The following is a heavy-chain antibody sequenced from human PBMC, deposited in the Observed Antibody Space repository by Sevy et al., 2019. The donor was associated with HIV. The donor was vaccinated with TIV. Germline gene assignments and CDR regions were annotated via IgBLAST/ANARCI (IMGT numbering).Heavy chain of an antibody. D-gene: IGHD6-13*01. CDR1: GFTFSNYW. Sequence: GGSLRLSCAASGFTFSNYWMNWVRQAPGKGLEWVANIKQDGSVKYYVDSVKAGFTISRDNAKNSLYLQMNSLRAEDTAVYYCAREIAAAGSYWGQGTLVTVSS. CDR3: AREIAAAGSY. J-gene: IGHJ4*02. CDR2: IKQDGSVK. V-gene: IGHV3-7*01.